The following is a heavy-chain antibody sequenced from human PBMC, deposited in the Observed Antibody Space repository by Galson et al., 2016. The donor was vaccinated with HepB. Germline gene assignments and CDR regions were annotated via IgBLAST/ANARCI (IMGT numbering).Heavy chain of an antibody. V-gene: IGHV6-1*01. CDR3: AKMVLWSYYMDA. Sequence: CAISGDSVYNNGAAWVWIRQSPSRGLEWLGRTFYRSTWENHYAGSVKNRITISPDTSRNQFSLHMDSLRDEDTAVYYCAKMVLWSYYMDAWGKGTTVTVSS. D-gene: IGHD2/OR15-2a*01. J-gene: IGHJ6*03. CDR2: TFYRSTWEN. CDR1: GDSVYNNGAA.